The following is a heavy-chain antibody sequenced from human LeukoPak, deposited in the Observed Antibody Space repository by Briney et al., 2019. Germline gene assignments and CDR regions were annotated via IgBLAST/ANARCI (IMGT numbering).Heavy chain of an antibody. J-gene: IGHJ5*02. CDR2: INHSGST. Sequence: SETLSLTCAVYGGSFSGYYWSWIRQPPGKGLEWIGEINHSGSTNYNPSLKSRVTISVDTSKNQFSLKLSSVTAADTAVYYCARDGWFGELFYGVHNWFDPWGQGTLVTVSS. D-gene: IGHD3-10*01. V-gene: IGHV4-34*01. CDR1: GGSFSGYY. CDR3: ARDGWFGELFYGVHNWFDP.